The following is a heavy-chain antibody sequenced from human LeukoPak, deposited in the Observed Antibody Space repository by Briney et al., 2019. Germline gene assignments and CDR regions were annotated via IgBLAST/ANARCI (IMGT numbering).Heavy chain of an antibody. V-gene: IGHV4-39*01. Sequence: SETLSLTCTVSGGSISSSSYYWGWIRQPPGKGLEWIGSIYYSGSTYYNPSLKSRVTISVDTSKNQFSLKLSSVTAADTAVYYCARLYPGSWAFDYWGQGTLVTVSS. CDR1: GGSISSSSYY. J-gene: IGHJ4*02. CDR3: ARLYPGSWAFDY. CDR2: IYYSGST. D-gene: IGHD6-13*01.